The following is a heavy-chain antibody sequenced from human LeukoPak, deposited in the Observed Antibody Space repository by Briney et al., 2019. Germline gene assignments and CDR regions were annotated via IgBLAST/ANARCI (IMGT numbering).Heavy chain of an antibody. Sequence: GGSLRLSCAASGSTFSSYAMHWVRQAPGKGLEWVAVISYDGSNKYYADSVKGRFTISRDNSKNTLYLQMNSLRAEDTAVYYCARDRESSSWYGWFDPWGQGTLVTVSS. CDR3: ARDRESSSWYGWFDP. J-gene: IGHJ5*02. D-gene: IGHD6-13*01. CDR1: GSTFSSYA. CDR2: ISYDGSNK. V-gene: IGHV3-30*04.